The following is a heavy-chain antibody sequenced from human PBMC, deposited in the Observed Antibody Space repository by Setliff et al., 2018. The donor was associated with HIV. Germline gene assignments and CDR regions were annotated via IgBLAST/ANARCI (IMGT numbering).Heavy chain of an antibody. CDR3: ARDTSRSDESAFDI. CDR1: GFSFASAW. Sequence: GGSLRLSCAASGFSFASAWMNWVRRAPGKGLEWVARIREEAHGGETEYAAALRGRFTISRDDSKNTLYLQMNSLKTDDTAVYYCARDTSRSDESAFDIWGQGTMVTVSS. V-gene: IGHV3-15*01. J-gene: IGHJ3*02. D-gene: IGHD6-19*01. CDR2: IREEAHGGET.